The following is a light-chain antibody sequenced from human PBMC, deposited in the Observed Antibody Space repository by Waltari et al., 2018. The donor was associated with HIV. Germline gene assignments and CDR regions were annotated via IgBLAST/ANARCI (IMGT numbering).Light chain of an antibody. Sequence: QTVLTQPPSVSGAPGQSVTISCTGSDSNLGANFGVHWYQHLPGTAPKLLIYADNIRPSGVPDRFAGSKSGASASLAIHGLQADDEADYYCQSYDSNLSASVFGGGTKVTVL. CDR1: DSNLGANFG. CDR3: QSYDSNLSASV. CDR2: ADN. J-gene: IGLJ2*01. V-gene: IGLV1-40*01.